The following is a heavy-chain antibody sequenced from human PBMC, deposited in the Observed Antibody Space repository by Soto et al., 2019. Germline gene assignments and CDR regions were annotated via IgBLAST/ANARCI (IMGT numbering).Heavy chain of an antibody. V-gene: IGHV3-30*03. Sequence: GGSLRLSCAASGFTFSSYGMHWVRQAPGKGLEWVAVISYDGSNKYYADSVKGRFTISRDNSKNTLYLQMNSLRAEDTAVYYCATRPEGQFDYWGQGTLVTVSS. CDR2: ISYDGSNK. J-gene: IGHJ4*02. CDR3: ATRPEGQFDY. CDR1: GFTFSSYG.